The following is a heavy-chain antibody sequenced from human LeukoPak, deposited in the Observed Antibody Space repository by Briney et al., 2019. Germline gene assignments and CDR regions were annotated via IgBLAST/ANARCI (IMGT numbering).Heavy chain of an antibody. Sequence: GGSLRLSCAASGFTVSSNFLSWVRQPPGKGLEWVSDIYSGGSTYYADSVKGRFTISRDNSKNTLYLQMNSLRAEDTAVYYCTRGGGGSFPHYWGQGTLLPVSS. CDR3: TRGGGGSFPHY. J-gene: IGHJ4*02. V-gene: IGHV3-53*01. CDR1: GFTVSSNF. CDR2: IYSGGST. D-gene: IGHD2-21*01.